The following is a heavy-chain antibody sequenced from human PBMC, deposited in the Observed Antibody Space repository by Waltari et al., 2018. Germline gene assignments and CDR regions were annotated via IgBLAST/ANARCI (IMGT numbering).Heavy chain of an antibody. J-gene: IGHJ4*02. V-gene: IGHV3-30*03. CDR2: ISFDGSDK. D-gene: IGHD3-10*01. Sequence: QVQLEESGGGVVQPGKSLRLSCAVSGFPFSTYAVHWVRQAPGKGVEWVAVISFDGSDKFYADSVKGRFTISRDNSKNTLYLQMNSLRAEDTAVYYCAMGYGSGSYDYWGQGSLVTVSS. CDR3: AMGYGSGSYDY. CDR1: GFPFSTYA.